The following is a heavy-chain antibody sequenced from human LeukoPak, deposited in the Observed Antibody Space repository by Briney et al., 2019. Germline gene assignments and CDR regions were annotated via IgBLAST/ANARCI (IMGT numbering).Heavy chain of an antibody. Sequence: ASVKVSCKASGYTITNNYMHWVRQAPGQGLEWMGVINPSGTGTSYAQKFQGRITMSRDTSTSTVYMELNSLRAEDAAVYFCAKAPVTSCRGAYCYPFDSWGQGTLVTVSS. CDR1: GYTITNNY. CDR2: INPSGTGT. D-gene: IGHD2-21*01. J-gene: IGHJ4*02. V-gene: IGHV1-46*01. CDR3: AKAPVTSCRGAYCYPFDS.